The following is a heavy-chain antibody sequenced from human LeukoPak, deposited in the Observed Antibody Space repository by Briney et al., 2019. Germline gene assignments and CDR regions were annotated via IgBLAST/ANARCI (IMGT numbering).Heavy chain of an antibody. D-gene: IGHD3-10*01. V-gene: IGHV3-33*01. CDR1: GFTFSSYG. CDR3: AREYGRFGESNNWFDP. J-gene: IGHJ5*02. Sequence: PGGSLRLSCAASGFTFSSYGMPWVRQAPGKGLEWVAVIWYDGSNKYYADSVKGRFTISIDNSKNTLYLQMNSLRAEDTAVYYCAREYGRFGESNNWFDPWGQGTLVAVSS. CDR2: IWYDGSNK.